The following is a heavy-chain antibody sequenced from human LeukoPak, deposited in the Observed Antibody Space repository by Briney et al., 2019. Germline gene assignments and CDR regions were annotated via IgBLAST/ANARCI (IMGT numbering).Heavy chain of an antibody. D-gene: IGHD6-13*01. CDR1: GGSISSGSYY. Sequence: SETLSLTCTVSGGSISSGSYYWSWIRQPAGKGLEWIGRIYTSGSTNYNPSLKSRVTISVDTSKNQFSLKLSSVTAADTAVYYCARDSVAAAENPFDYWGREPWSPSPQ. CDR3: ARDSVAAAENPFDY. V-gene: IGHV4-61*02. CDR2: IYTSGST. J-gene: IGHJ4*02.